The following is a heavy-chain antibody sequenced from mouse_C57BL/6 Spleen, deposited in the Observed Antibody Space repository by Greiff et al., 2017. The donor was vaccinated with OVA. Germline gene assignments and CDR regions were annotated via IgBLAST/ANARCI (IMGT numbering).Heavy chain of an antibody. CDR1: GYTFTDYY. CDR3: GPCITTVPWYFDV. CDR2: INPNNGGT. J-gene: IGHJ1*03. D-gene: IGHD1-1*01. Sequence: EVQLQQSGPELVKPGASVKISCKASGYTFTDYYMNWVKQSHGKSLEWIGDINPNNGGTSYNQKFKGKATLTVDKSSSTAYMELRSLTSEDSAVYYCGPCITTVPWYFDVWGTGTTVTVSS. V-gene: IGHV1-26*01.